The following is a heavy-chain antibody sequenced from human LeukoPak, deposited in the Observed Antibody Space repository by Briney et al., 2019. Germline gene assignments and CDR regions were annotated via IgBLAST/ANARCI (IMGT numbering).Heavy chain of an antibody. V-gene: IGHV4-34*01. CDR2: INHSGST. J-gene: IGHJ4*02. CDR1: GGSFSGYY. CDR3: AREPSSWYPSPFDY. D-gene: IGHD6-13*01. Sequence: SETLSLTCAVYGGSFSGYYWSWIRQPPGRGREWMGEINHSGSTNYNPSLKSRVTISVDTSKNQFSLKLSSVTAADTAVYYCAREPSSWYPSPFDYWGQGTLVTVSS.